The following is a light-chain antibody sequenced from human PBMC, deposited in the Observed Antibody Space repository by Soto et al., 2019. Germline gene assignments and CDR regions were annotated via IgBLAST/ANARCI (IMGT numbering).Light chain of an antibody. J-gene: IGKJ1*01. Sequence: DIQMTQSPSTLSASVGYRVTITCRASQSVNSWLAWYKQKPGRVPKLLIYQASTLESGVPSRFSGAGSETEFYLTISSLQHDDFATYYWQQYNSFWTFGQGTKVEIK. CDR3: QQYNSFWT. CDR1: QSVNSW. V-gene: IGKV1-5*03. CDR2: QAS.